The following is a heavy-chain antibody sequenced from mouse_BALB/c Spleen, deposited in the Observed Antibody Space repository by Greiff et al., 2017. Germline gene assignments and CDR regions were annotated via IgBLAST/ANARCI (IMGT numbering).Heavy chain of an antibody. Sequence: EVQLQQSGAELVKPGASVKLSCTASGFNIKDTYMHWVKQRPEQGLEWIGRIDPANGNTKYDPKFQGKATITADTSSNTAYLQLSSLTSEDTAVYYCARRYGSIYAMDYWGQGTSVTVSS. D-gene: IGHD1-1*01. CDR3: ARRYGSIYAMDY. V-gene: IGHV14-3*02. CDR1: GFNIKDTY. J-gene: IGHJ4*01. CDR2: IDPANGNT.